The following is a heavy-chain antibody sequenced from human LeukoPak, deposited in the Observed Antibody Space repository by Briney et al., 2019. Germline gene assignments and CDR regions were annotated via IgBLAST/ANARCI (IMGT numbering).Heavy chain of an antibody. CDR3: AKTETFGYNS. CDR2: IRQDGNEK. Sequence: GGSLRLSCAASGFRFSNYWMTWIRQAPGKGLEWVANIRQDGNEKKYLDSVKGRFTISRDNAKNSLYLQMNSLGPEDTALYYCAKTETFGYNSWGQGTLVTVSS. D-gene: IGHD3-22*01. CDR1: GFRFSNYW. V-gene: IGHV3-7*01. J-gene: IGHJ4*02.